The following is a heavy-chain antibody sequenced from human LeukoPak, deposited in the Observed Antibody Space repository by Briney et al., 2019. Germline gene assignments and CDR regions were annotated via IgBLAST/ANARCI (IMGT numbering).Heavy chain of an antibody. CDR3: ARDGSIVGANYYYGMDD. Sequence: ASVKVSCKASGYTFTSYYMHWVRQVPGQGLEWMGIINPSGGSTSYAQKFQGRVTMTRDTSTSTVYMELSSLRSEDTAVYYCARDGSIVGANYYYGMDDWGQGTTVTVSS. CDR2: INPSGGST. J-gene: IGHJ6*02. V-gene: IGHV1-46*01. D-gene: IGHD1-26*01. CDR1: GYTFTSYY.